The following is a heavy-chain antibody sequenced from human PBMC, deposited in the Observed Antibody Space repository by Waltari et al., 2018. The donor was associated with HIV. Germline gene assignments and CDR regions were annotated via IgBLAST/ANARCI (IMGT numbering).Heavy chain of an antibody. D-gene: IGHD1-1*01. CDR2: IRNKPNSYTT. V-gene: IGHV3-72*01. CDR1: CLALSHYH. CDR3: TTSAIGNIFDN. J-gene: IGHJ4*02. Sequence: EVQMGEAGGGLVEAGGSLRPHRAASCLALSHYHMDWARRAPGEGLEGVGHIRNKPNSYTTEYAASVKGRFSISIDDSRNSLYLQMNSLKTEDTAVYYCTTSAIGNIFDNWGQGTLVTVSS.